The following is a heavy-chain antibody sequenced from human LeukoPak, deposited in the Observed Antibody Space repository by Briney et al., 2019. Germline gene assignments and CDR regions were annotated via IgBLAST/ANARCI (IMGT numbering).Heavy chain of an antibody. V-gene: IGHV3-23*01. CDR1: GFTFSSYA. D-gene: IGHD5-18*01. Sequence: GGSLRLSCAASGFTFSSYAMSWVRQAPGKGLEWVSAISGSGGSTYYADSVKGRFTISRDNSKNTLYLQMNSLRAEDTAVHYCALLLLWIQLPYYFDYWGQGTLVTVSS. CDR2: ISGSGGST. CDR3: ALLLLWIQLPYYFDY. J-gene: IGHJ4*02.